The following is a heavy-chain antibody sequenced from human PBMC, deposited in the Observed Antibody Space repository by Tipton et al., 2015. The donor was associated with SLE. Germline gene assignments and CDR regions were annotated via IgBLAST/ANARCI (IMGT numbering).Heavy chain of an antibody. J-gene: IGHJ6*02. CDR1: GFTVSSNY. Sequence: SLRLSCAASGFTVSSNYMSWVRQASGKGLEWVGRIRSKANSYATAYAASVKGRFTISRDDSKNTAYLQMNSLKTEDTAVYYCTRPGDYYDSSGYSYYYGMDVWGQGTTVTVSS. V-gene: IGHV3-73*01. CDR3: TRPGDYYDSSGYSYYYGMDV. D-gene: IGHD3-22*01. CDR2: IRSKANSYAT.